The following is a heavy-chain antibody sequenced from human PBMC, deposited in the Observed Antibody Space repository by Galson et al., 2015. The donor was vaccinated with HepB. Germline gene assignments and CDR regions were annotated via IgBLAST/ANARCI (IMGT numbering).Heavy chain of an antibody. CDR2: ISGSGGST. Sequence: SLRLSCAASGFTFSSYAMSWVRQAPGKGLEWVSAISGSGGSTYYADSVKGRFTISRDNSKNTLYLQMNSLRAEDTAVYYCAKWGAKQWVWEYYFDYWGQGTLVTVSS. CDR3: AKWGAKQWVWEYYFDY. J-gene: IGHJ4*02. CDR1: GFTFSSYA. D-gene: IGHD6-19*01. V-gene: IGHV3-23*01.